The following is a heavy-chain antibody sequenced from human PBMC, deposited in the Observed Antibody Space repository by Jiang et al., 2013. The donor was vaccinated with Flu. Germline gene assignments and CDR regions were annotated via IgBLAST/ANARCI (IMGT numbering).Heavy chain of an antibody. CDR3: ARGRLDLGVEGWLQSSFDY. CDR2: TYYRSKWYN. V-gene: IGHV6-1*01. J-gene: IGHJ4*02. D-gene: IGHD5-24*01. CDR1: GDSVSSNSAA. Sequence: QTLSLTCAISGDSVSSNSAAWNWIRQSPSRGLEWLGRTYYRSKWYNDYAVSVKSRITINPDTSKNQFSLQLNSVTPEDTAVYYCARGRLDLGVEGWLQSSFDYWGQGTLVTVSS.